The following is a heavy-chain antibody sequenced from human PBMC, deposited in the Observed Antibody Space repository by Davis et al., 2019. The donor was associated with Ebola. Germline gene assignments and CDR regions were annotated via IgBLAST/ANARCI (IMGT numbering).Heavy chain of an antibody. CDR3: ARVFEYSGYDPLDH. D-gene: IGHD6-25*01. J-gene: IGHJ4*02. CDR2: SSAGGGAA. V-gene: IGHV3-23*01. Sequence: PGGSLRLSCAASGLTFSSQTMSWVRQSPGKGLEWVAALRSSAGGGAAYYADSAKGRFTISRDNTKNMLFLQLTGLRAEDTAIYYCARVFEYSGYDPLDHWGQGTLVTVSS. CDR1: GLTFSSQT.